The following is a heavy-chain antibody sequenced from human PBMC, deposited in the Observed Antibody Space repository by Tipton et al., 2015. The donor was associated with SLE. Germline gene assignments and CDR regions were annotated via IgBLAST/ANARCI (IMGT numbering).Heavy chain of an antibody. Sequence: PSLTCAVSGGSINSYNWWTWVRQPPGKGLEWIGEIYHSGTTNYNPSLKSRVTISVDKSKSQFSLKLSSVTAADTAVYYCAQAHLWGSYRYASDIWGQGTMVTVSS. V-gene: IGHV4-4*02. D-gene: IGHD3-16*02. CDR1: GGSINSYNW. CDR2: IYHSGTT. J-gene: IGHJ3*02. CDR3: AQAHLWGSYRYASDI.